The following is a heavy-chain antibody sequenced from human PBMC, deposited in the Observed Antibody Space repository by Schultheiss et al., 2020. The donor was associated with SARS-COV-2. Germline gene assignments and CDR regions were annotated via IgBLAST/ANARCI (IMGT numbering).Heavy chain of an antibody. J-gene: IGHJ6*02. CDR3: ARDTHDSSGYGMDV. D-gene: IGHD3-22*01. CDR2: IYHSGST. CDR1: GGSISSGGYY. V-gene: IGHV4-30-2*01. Sequence: SQTLSLTCTVSGGSISSGGYYWSWIRQHPGKGLEWIGYIYHSGSTYYNPSLKSRVTISVDRSKNQFSLKLSSVTAADTAVYYCARDTHDSSGYGMDVWGQGTTVTVSS.